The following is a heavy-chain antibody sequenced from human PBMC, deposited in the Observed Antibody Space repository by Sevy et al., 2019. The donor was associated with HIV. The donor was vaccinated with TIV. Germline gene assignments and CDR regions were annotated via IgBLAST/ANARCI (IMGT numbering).Heavy chain of an antibody. D-gene: IGHD2-2*01. J-gene: IGHJ6*02. V-gene: IGHV3-7*01. CDR3: TRDSIVVVPAAQTYYYYGMDV. CDR2: IKQDGSEK. CDR1: GFTFSSYW. Sequence: GGSLRLSCAASGFTFSSYWMSWVRQAPGKGLEWVANIKQDGSEKYYVDSVKARFTISRDNAKNSLYLQMNSLRAEDTAVYYCTRDSIVVVPAAQTYYYYGMDVWGQGTTVTVSS.